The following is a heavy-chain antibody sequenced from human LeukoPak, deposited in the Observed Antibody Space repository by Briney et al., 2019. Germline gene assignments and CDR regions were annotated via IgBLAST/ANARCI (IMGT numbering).Heavy chain of an antibody. CDR3: ARAPGWELLPYYFDY. CDR2: VHSSRGS. V-gene: IGHV4-4*07. D-gene: IGHD1-26*01. Sequence: SETLSLTCAVSGGSITNYYWSWIRQPAGKGLEWIGRVHSSRGSNYNPSLKSRVTISVDRSKNQFSLKLSSVTAADTAVYYCARAPGWELLPYYFDYWGQGTLVTVSS. J-gene: IGHJ4*02. CDR1: GGSITNYY.